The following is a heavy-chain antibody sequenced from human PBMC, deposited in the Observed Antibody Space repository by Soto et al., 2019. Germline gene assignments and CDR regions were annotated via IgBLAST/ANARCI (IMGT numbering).Heavy chain of an antibody. CDR2: ISYDGSNK. V-gene: IGHV3-30*18. Sequence: GGSLRLSCAASGVTFSSYGMHWVRQAPGKGLEWVAVISYDGSNKYYADSVKGRFTISRDNSKNTLYLQMNSLRAEDTAVYYCAKRLAGWNDEAIDYWGQGTLVTVSS. D-gene: IGHD1-1*01. CDR3: AKRLAGWNDEAIDY. J-gene: IGHJ4*02. CDR1: GVTFSSYG.